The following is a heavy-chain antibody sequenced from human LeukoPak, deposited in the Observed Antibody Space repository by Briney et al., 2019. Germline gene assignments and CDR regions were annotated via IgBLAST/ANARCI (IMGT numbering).Heavy chain of an antibody. CDR1: GFTVSSNY. CDR3: ARKGGFYWFDP. J-gene: IGHJ5*02. Sequence: GGSLRLSCAASGFTVSSNYMSWVRRAPGKGLEWVSVIYSGGSTYYADSVKGRFTISRDNSKNTLYLQMNSLRAEDTAVYYCARKGGFYWFDPWGQGTLVTVSS. CDR2: IYSGGST. V-gene: IGHV3-66*02. D-gene: IGHD2/OR15-2a*01.